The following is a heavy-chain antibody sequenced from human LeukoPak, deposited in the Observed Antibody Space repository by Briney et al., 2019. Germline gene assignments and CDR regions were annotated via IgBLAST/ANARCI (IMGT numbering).Heavy chain of an antibody. J-gene: IGHJ4*02. V-gene: IGHV5-51*01. CDR1: GYSFISYW. Sequence: GESLKISCKGSGYSFISYWIGWVRLMPGIGLEWMGIIYTSDSETRYSPSFQGQVTISADKSTSTAYLQWSSLKASDTAMYYCARQVAVAAWEYWGQGTLVTVSS. CDR2: IYTSDSET. CDR3: ARQVAVAAWEY. D-gene: IGHD6-19*01.